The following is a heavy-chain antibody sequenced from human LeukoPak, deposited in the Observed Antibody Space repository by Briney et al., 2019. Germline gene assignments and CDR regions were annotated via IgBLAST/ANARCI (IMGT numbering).Heavy chain of an antibody. V-gene: IGHV4-4*02. D-gene: IGHD2-2*01. Sequence: PSETLSLTCAVSGGSISSSNWWSWVRPPPGKGLEWIGEIYHSGSTNYNPSLKSRVTISVDTSKKQFSLKLRSVTAADTAVYYCASTEGGYCSSTSCYDRGVDGYWGQGTLVTVSS. J-gene: IGHJ4*02. CDR2: IYHSGST. CDR1: GGSISSSNW. CDR3: ASTEGGYCSSTSCYDRGVDGY.